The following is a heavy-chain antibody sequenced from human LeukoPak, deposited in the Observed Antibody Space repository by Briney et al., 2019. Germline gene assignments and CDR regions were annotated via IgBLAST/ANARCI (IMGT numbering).Heavy chain of an antibody. CDR1: GYTFTGYY. CDR2: INPNSGGT. J-gene: IGHJ5*02. V-gene: IGHV1-2*02. CDR3: ARALPTSFGYCSGGSCYWFDP. Sequence: ASVKVSCKASGYTFTGYYMHWVRQAPGQGLEWMGWINPNSGGTNYAQKFQGRVTMTRDTSISTAYMELSRLRSDDTAVYYCARALPTSFGYCSGGSCYWFDPWGQGTLVTVSS. D-gene: IGHD2-15*01.